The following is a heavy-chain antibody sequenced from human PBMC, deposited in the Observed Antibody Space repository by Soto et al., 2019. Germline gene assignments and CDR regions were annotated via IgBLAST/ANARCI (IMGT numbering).Heavy chain of an antibody. Sequence: QVQLVESGGGVVQPGRSLRLSCAASGFTFSSYGMHWVRQAPGKGLEWVAVISDDGSNKYYADSVKGRFTISRDNSKNTIYLQMNRLRAEDTAVYYCANYCRSTSCFSGGLEHWGQGTLVTVSS. CDR1: GFTFSSYG. V-gene: IGHV3-30*18. J-gene: IGHJ4*02. CDR2: ISDDGSNK. D-gene: IGHD2-2*01. CDR3: ANYCRSTSCFSGGLEH.